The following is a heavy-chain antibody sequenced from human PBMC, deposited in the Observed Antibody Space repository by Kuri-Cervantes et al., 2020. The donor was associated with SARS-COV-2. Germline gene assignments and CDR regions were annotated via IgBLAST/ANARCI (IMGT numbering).Heavy chain of an antibody. D-gene: IGHD3-3*01. CDR3: ARVKGDGFWSGRQSDAFDI. Sequence: SETLSLTCTVSGGSISSGDYYWSWIRQPAGKGLEWIGRIYTSGSTNYNPSLKSRVTMSVDTSKNHFSLKLSSVTTADTAVYYCARVKGDGFWSGRQSDAFDIWGQGTMVTVSS. J-gene: IGHJ3*02. CDR1: GGSISSGDYY. V-gene: IGHV4-61*02. CDR2: IYTSGST.